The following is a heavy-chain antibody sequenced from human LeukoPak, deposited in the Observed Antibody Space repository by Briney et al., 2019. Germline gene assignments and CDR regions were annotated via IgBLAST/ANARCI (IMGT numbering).Heavy chain of an antibody. CDR1: GYTFTGYY. J-gene: IGHJ4*02. CDR3: AREDY. Sequence: SVKVSCKASGYTFTGYYMHWVRQAPGQGLEWMGGIIPIFGTANYAQKFQGRVTITADESTSTAYMELSSLRSEDTAVYYCAREDYWGQGTLVTVSS. CDR2: IIPIFGTA. V-gene: IGHV1-69*13.